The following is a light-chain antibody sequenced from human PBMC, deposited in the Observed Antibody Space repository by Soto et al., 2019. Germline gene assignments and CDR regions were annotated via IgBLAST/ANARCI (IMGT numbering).Light chain of an antibody. J-gene: IGKJ3*01. CDR1: QSVSSY. CDR2: DAS. Sequence: EIVLTQSPATLSLSPGERATLSCRASQSVSSYLAWYQQKPGQAPRLLIYDASNRATGIPARFSGSGSGTDFTLTISSLEPEDFAVYHCQQRSNWPPIFTFGPGTKVDI. CDR3: QQRSNWPPIFT. V-gene: IGKV3-11*01.